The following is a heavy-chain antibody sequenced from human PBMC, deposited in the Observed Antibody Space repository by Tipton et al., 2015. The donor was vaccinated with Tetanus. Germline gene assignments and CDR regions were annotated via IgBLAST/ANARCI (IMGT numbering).Heavy chain of an antibody. V-gene: IGHV4-34*01. Sequence: LRLSCAVYGGSFSAYYWSWIRQSPGKGLEWIGEINHRGSTTYSPSFKSRVTISVDTPKNQFSLKLTSLTGADTAVYYCARVDPFDGRGYGGAFDIWGHGAMVTVSS. J-gene: IGHJ3*02. D-gene: IGHD3-22*01. CDR1: GGSFSAYY. CDR3: ARVDPFDGRGYGGAFDI. CDR2: INHRGST.